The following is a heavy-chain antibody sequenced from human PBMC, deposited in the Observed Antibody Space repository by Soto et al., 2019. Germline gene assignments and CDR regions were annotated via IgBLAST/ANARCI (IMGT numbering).Heavy chain of an antibody. CDR3: ARVPWYYVFWSGYYDPRGSRVGYMDV. Sequence: SETLSLTCAVYGGSFSGYYWSWIRQPPGKGLEWIGEINHSESTNYNPSHKSRITISVDTSKNQFSLKLSSVTAAYTAVYYCARVPWYYVFWSGYYDPRGSRVGYMDVWGTGTTVT. J-gene: IGHJ6*03. D-gene: IGHD3-3*01. CDR2: INHSEST. V-gene: IGHV4-34*01. CDR1: GGSFSGYY.